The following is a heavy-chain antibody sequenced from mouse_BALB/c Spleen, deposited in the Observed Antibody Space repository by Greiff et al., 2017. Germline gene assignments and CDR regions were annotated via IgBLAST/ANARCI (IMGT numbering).Heavy chain of an antibody. CDR2: ISSGSSTI. V-gene: IGHV5-17*02. CDR1: GFTFSSFG. J-gene: IGHJ4*01. Sequence: EVQRVESGGGLVQPGGSRKLSCAASGFTFSSFGMHWVRQAPEKGLEWVAYISSGSSTIYYADTVKGRFTISRDNPKNTLFRQMTSLRSEDTAMYYCASDYAMDYWGQGTSVTVSS. CDR3: ASDYAMDY.